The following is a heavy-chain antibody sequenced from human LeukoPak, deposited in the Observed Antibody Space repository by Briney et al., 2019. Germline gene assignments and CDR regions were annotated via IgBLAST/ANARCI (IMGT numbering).Heavy chain of an antibody. J-gene: IGHJ1*01. V-gene: IGHV3-15*01. CDR2: IKSNPDGGTA. Sequence: PGGSLRLSCAASGFTFTYAWMTWVRQAPGKGLKGVGRIKSNPDGGTADYAAPVKGRFTISRDDSRNTLYLQMNNLEIDDTAVYFCSTAVNGSYFDWGQGTLVIVSS. CDR3: STAVNGSYFD. D-gene: IGHD1-26*01. CDR1: GFTFTYAW.